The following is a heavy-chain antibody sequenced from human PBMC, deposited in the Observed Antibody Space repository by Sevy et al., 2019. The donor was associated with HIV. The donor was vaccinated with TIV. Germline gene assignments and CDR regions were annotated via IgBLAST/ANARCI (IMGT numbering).Heavy chain of an antibody. D-gene: IGHD5-18*01. CDR2: SYHSGST. Sequence: SETLSLTCGVSGYSISSGYYWGWIRQPPGKGLEWSGSSYHSGSTYSNPSLKSRVTISVDTSKNQFSLKLSSVTAADTAVYYCARGGYTYGKGYFDYWGKGTLVTVS. CDR3: ARGGYTYGKGYFDY. V-gene: IGHV4-38-2*01. J-gene: IGHJ4*02. CDR1: GYSISSGYY.